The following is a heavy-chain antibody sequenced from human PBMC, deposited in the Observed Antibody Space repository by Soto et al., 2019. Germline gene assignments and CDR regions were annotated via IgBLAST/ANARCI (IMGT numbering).Heavy chain of an antibody. CDR1: GFTFSSYA. Sequence: EVQLVESGGGLVQPGGSLRLSCAASGFTFSSYAMHWVHQAPGKGLEYVSAISSNGGSTYYANSVKGRFTISRDNSKNTLYLQMGSLRAEDMAVYYCARDGGVSGSYYPGDYYGMDVWGQGTTVTVSS. D-gene: IGHD1-26*01. V-gene: IGHV3-64*01. CDR3: ARDGGVSGSYYPGDYYGMDV. J-gene: IGHJ6*02. CDR2: ISSNGGST.